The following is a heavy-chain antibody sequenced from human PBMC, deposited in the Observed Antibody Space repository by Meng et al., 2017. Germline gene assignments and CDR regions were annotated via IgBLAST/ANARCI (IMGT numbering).Heavy chain of an antibody. V-gene: IGHV3-30*16. J-gene: IGHJ4*02. CDR2: ITKDGSRK. Sequence: VQVVVSGGDVVPPGRSLTLPLAASGFIFSNYEMHWVRQAPGKGLEWVACITKDGSRKYYLGSVRGRFTISRDNSKNTLYLEMNSLRSEDTALYYCARDFDYWGQGTLVTVSS. CDR3: ARDFDY. CDR1: GFIFSNYE.